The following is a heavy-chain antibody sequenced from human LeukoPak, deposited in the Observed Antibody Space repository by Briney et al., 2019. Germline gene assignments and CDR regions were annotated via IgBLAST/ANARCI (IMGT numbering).Heavy chain of an antibody. CDR3: AKDKDYVWGGYRYMGSFDY. CDR2: ISGIGGST. CDR1: GFTFGSYA. V-gene: IGHV3-23*01. J-gene: IGHJ4*02. Sequence: GGSLRLSCAASGFTFGSYAMSWVRQAPGKGLEWVSSISGIGGSTSYADSVKGRFTISRDNSKKTLYLQMNSLRAEDTAVYFCAKDKDYVWGGYRYMGSFDYWGQGSLVTVSS. D-gene: IGHD3-16*02.